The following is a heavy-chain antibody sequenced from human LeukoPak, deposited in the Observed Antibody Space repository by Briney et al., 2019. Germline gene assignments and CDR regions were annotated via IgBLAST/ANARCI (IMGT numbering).Heavy chain of an antibody. Sequence: PGGSLRLSCAASGSTFSSYGMNWVRQAPGKGLEWVSYISSSGSTIYYADSVKGRFTISRDNAKNSLYLQMNSVRAEDTAVYYCARDPGLTYYDFWSGRNWFDPWGQGTLVTVSS. D-gene: IGHD3-3*01. V-gene: IGHV3-48*04. CDR1: GSTFSSYG. J-gene: IGHJ5*02. CDR2: ISSSGSTI. CDR3: ARDPGLTYYDFWSGRNWFDP.